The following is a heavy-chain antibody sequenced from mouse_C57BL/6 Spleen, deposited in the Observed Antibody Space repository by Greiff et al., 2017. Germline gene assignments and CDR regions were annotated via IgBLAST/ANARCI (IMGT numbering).Heavy chain of an antibody. CDR3: ARSTTVAPYAMDY. V-gene: IGHV1-55*01. Sequence: QVQLQQPGAELVKPGASVKMSCKASGYTFTSYWITWVKQRPGQGLEWIGDIYPGSGSTNYNEKFKSKATLTVDTSSSTAYMQLSSLTSEDSAVYYCARSTTVAPYAMDYGGQGTSVTVSS. CDR2: IYPGSGST. J-gene: IGHJ4*01. D-gene: IGHD1-1*01. CDR1: GYTFTSYW.